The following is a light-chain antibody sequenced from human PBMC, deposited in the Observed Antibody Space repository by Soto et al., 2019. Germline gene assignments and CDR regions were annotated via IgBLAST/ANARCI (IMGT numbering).Light chain of an antibody. CDR1: QSISTY. J-gene: IGKJ1*01. CDR3: QQTYSTPPT. V-gene: IGKV1-39*01. Sequence: DIQMTQSPSSLSASVGDSVTIXXRASQSISTYLNWYQQKAGLAPKLXIYAASSLQSGVPSRFSGSGSGTDFTLTISSLQPEDFATYYCQQTYSTPPTFGQGTKVDIK. CDR2: AAS.